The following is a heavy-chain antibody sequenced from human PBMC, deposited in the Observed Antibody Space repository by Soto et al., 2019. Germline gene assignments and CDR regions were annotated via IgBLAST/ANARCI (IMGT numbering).Heavy chain of an antibody. CDR3: ARVYRPYYGSGARGWFDP. V-gene: IGHV4-30-2*01. CDR2: IYYSGST. Sequence: QLQLQESGSGLVKPSQTLSLTCAVSGGSISSGGYSWSWIRQPPGKGLGWIGYIYYSGSTYYNPSLKSRVTISVDRSKNQFSLKLSSVTAADTAVYYCARVYRPYYGSGARGWFDPWGQGTLVTVSS. D-gene: IGHD3-10*01. J-gene: IGHJ5*02. CDR1: GGSISSGGYS.